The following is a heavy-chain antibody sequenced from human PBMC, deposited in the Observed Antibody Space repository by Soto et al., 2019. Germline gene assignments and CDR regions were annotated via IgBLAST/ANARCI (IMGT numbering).Heavy chain of an antibody. CDR3: ARDRSNSPDFFDS. CDR1: GDSINNYEYY. Sequence: SAPLSITCSVSGDSINNYEYYWTWILQPPGEGLEWIVHIYYTGSTSYNPSLESRISLSLDTSRNQFSLKVNSVSAADTAVYYCARDRSNSPDFFDSWGQGTLGTVSS. J-gene: IGHJ4*02. V-gene: IGHV4-30-4*01. D-gene: IGHD1-1*01. CDR2: IYYTGST.